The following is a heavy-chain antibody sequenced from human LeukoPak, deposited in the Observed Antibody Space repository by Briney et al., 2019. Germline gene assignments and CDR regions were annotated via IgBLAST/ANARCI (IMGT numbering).Heavy chain of an antibody. D-gene: IGHD3-10*01. V-gene: IGHV4-59*11. Sequence: PSETLSLTCTVSGGSISSHYWSWIRQPPGKGLEWIGYIYYSGSTSYNPSLKSRVTISVDTSKNQFSLKLSSVTAADTAVYYCARDDQYGSHLMDVWGKGTTVTVSS. CDR1: GGSISSHY. CDR2: IYYSGST. CDR3: ARDDQYGSHLMDV. J-gene: IGHJ6*03.